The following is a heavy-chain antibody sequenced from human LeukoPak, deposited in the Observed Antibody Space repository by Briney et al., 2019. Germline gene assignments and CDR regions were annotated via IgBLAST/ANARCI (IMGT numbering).Heavy chain of an antibody. J-gene: IGHJ4*02. Sequence: HPGGSLRLSCAASGFTVSNNYMTWVRQAPGKGLEWVANIKQDGSEKYYVDSVKGRFTISRDSATNSLYLQMNNLRAEDTAVYYCARDYLSQGGVIIADWGQGTLVTVSS. CDR2: IKQDGSEK. V-gene: IGHV3-7*01. CDR1: GFTVSNNY. D-gene: IGHD3-3*01. CDR3: ARDYLSQGGVIIAD.